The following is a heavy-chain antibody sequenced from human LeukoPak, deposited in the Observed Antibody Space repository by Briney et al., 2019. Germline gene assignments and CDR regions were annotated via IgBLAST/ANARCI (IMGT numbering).Heavy chain of an antibody. Sequence: GASVNVSCKVSGYTLTELSMHWVRQAPGKGLEWMGGFDPEDGETIYAQKFQGRVTMTEDTSTDTAYMELSSLRSEDTAVYYCATVRDRYGVAGLYYFDYWGQGTLVTVSS. J-gene: IGHJ4*02. CDR3: ATVRDRYGVAGLYYFDY. CDR2: FDPEDGET. CDR1: GYTLTELS. D-gene: IGHD6-19*01. V-gene: IGHV1-24*01.